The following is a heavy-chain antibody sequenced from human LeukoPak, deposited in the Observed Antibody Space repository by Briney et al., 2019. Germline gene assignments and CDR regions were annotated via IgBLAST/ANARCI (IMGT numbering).Heavy chain of an antibody. Sequence: PGGSLRLSCAASGFTFSSYGMSWVRQAPGMGLEWVAVISYDGSNKYYADPVKGRFTISRDNSKNTLYLQMNRVRGEDTAVYYCAKGVSSGWYLGVDYWGQGTLVTVSS. J-gene: IGHJ4*02. D-gene: IGHD6-19*01. CDR2: ISYDGSNK. V-gene: IGHV3-30*18. CDR1: GFTFSSYG. CDR3: AKGVSSGWYLGVDY.